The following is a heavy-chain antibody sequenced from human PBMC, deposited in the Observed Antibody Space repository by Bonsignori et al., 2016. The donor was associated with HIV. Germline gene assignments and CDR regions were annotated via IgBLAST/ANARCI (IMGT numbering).Heavy chain of an antibody. V-gene: IGHV5-51*01. CDR3: ARHHWDTYYYYYYMDV. D-gene: IGHD5-18*01. J-gene: IGHJ6*03. Sequence: PREGLEWMGIIYPGDSDTRYSPSFQGQVTISADKSISTAYLQWSSLKASDTAMYYCARHHWDTYYYYYYMDVWGKGTTVTVSS. CDR2: IYPGDSDT.